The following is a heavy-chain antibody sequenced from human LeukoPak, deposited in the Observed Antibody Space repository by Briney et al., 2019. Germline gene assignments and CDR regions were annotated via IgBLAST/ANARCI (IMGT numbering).Heavy chain of an antibody. D-gene: IGHD3-22*01. J-gene: IGHJ3*02. Sequence: PSETLSLTCAVYGGSFSGYYWSWIRQPPGKGLEWIGEVNHSGSTNYNPSLKSRVTISVETSKNQFSLKMSSVTAADTAVYYCARSPVSDSSGREPFDIWGQVTMVTVSS. CDR1: GGSFSGYY. V-gene: IGHV4-34*01. CDR2: VNHSGST. CDR3: ARSPVSDSSGREPFDI.